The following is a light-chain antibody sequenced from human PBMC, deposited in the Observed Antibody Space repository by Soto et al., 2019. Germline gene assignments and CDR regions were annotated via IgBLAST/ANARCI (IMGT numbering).Light chain of an antibody. J-gene: IGLJ2*01. CDR1: GSDIGAYNY. CDR3: AAWDDSLNGPV. Sequence: QSALTQPPSASGSPGQSVTISCTGTGSDIGAYNYVSWYQQYPGKAPKVMIYDVIKRPSGVPDRFSGSKSGTSASLAISGLQSEDEADYYCAAWDDSLNGPVFGGGTKLTVL. V-gene: IGLV2-8*01. CDR2: DVI.